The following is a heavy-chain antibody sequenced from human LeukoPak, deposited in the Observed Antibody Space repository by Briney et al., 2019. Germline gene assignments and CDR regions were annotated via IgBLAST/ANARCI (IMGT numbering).Heavy chain of an antibody. V-gene: IGHV4-30-4*08. CDR3: ARFSSGWSDAFDI. CDR1: GGSISSGDYY. J-gene: IGHJ3*02. D-gene: IGHD6-19*01. Sequence: PSQTLSLTCTDSGGSISSGDYYWSWIRQPPGKGLEWIGYIYYSGSTYYNPSLKSRVTISVDTSKNQFSLKLSSVTAADTAVYYCARFSSGWSDAFDIWGQGTMVTVSS. CDR2: IYYSGST.